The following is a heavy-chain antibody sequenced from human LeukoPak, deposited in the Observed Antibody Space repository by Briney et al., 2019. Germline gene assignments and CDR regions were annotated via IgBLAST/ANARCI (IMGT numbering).Heavy chain of an antibody. V-gene: IGHV3-23*01. CDR2: ISGSGGST. CDR3: AKGPMEWELSNFDY. Sequence: GGSLRLSCAASGFTFSSYAMSWVRQAPGKGLEWISAISGSGGSTYYADSVKGRFTISRDNSKNTLYLQMNSLRAEDTAVYYCAKGPMEWELSNFDYWGQGTLVTVSS. CDR1: GFTFSSYA. D-gene: IGHD1-26*01. J-gene: IGHJ4*02.